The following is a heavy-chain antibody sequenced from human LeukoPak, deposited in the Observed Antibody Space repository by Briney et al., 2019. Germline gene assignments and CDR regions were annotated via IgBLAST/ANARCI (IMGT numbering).Heavy chain of an antibody. CDR3: ARDERYDSSGYPFDF. CDR1: GYTFTSYD. Sequence: ASVNVSCKASGYTFTSYDINWVRQATGQGLEWMGWINPNSGGTNYAQKFQGRVTMTRDTSIITAYMELSRLSSDDTAVYYCARDERYDSSGYPFDFWGQRTLVTVSS. V-gene: IGHV1-2*02. D-gene: IGHD3-22*01. CDR2: INPNSGGT. J-gene: IGHJ4*02.